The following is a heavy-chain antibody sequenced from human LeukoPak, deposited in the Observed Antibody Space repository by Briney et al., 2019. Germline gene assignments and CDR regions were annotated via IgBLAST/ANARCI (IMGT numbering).Heavy chain of an antibody. D-gene: IGHD3-3*01. Sequence: PSETLSLTCTVSGGSISSYYWSWIRQPPGKGLEWIGYIYYSGSTNYNPSLKSRVTISVDTSKNQFSLKLSSVTAADTAVYYCARATPYDFWSGPNPYYFDYWGQGTLVTVSS. CDR1: GGSISSYY. J-gene: IGHJ4*02. V-gene: IGHV4-59*01. CDR3: ARATPYDFWSGPNPYYFDY. CDR2: IYYSGST.